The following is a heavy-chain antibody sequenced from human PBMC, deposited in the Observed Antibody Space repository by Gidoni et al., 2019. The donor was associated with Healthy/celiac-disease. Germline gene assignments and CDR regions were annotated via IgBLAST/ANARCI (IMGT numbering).Heavy chain of an antibody. CDR1: GGSISSSSYY. D-gene: IGHD3-16*01. CDR3: ARHHKGGGFNFDY. J-gene: IGHJ4*02. V-gene: IGHV4-39*01. Sequence: QLQLQESGPGLVKPSETLSLTCTVSGGSISSSSYYWGWIRQPPGKGLEWIGSIYYSGSNYYNPSLTSRLTISVDTSKNQFSLKLRSVTAADTAVYYCARHHKGGGFNFDYWGQGTLVTVSS. CDR2: IYYSGSN.